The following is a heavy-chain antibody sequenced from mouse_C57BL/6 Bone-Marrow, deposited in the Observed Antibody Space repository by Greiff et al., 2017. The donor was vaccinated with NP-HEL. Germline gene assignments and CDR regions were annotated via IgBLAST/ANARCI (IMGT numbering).Heavy chain of an antibody. CDR2: IRNNANGYTT. CDR1: GFTFTDYY. CDR3: ARYETYCGSSP. V-gene: IGHV7-3*01. J-gene: IGHJ3*01. D-gene: IGHD1-1*01. Sequence: EVQGVESGGGLVQPGGSLSLSCAASGFTFTDYYMSWVRQPQGKALEWLGFIRNNANGYTTEYSATGKGRFTISRDTSHSIHYLQMTALGAEDSATYCCARYETYCGSSPWGQGTLVTVSA.